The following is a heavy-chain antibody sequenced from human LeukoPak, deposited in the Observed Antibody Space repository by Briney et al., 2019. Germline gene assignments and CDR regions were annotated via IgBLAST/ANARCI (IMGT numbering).Heavy chain of an antibody. CDR3: ASYGSGSPFFDY. CDR2: ISGSGGST. D-gene: IGHD3-10*01. Sequence: GGSLRLSCAASGFTFSSYGMSWVRQAPGKGLEWVSGISGSGGSTYYADSVKGRFTISRDNSKNTLYLQMNSLRAEDTAVYYCASYGSGSPFFDYWGQGTPVTVSS. V-gene: IGHV3-23*01. J-gene: IGHJ4*02. CDR1: GFTFSSYG.